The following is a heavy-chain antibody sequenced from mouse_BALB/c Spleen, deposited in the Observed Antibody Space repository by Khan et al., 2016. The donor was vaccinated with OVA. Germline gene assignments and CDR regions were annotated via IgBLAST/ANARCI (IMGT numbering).Heavy chain of an antibody. V-gene: IGHV1-7*01. J-gene: IGHJ3*01. Sequence: QVQLKESGAELAKPGASVKMSCKASGYTFTTYWMHWVKQRPGQGLEWIGYINPSTGYTEYNQKFKDKATLTADKSSSTAYMQLSSLTSEDSAVYYCARRVLSGIFAYWGQETLVTVSA. D-gene: IGHD1-1*02. CDR2: INPSTGYT. CDR3: ARRVLSGIFAY. CDR1: GYTFTTYW.